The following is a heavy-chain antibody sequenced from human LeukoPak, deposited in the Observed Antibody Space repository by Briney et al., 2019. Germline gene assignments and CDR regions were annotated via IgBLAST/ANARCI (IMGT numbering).Heavy chain of an antibody. Sequence: SEALSLTCAASGGSINSDDWSWIRRPPGKGLEWIGHIHHSGRSNYNPSLVSRGTLSVDMSTNQSSLRLISVTAADTAVYYCARLTFPGLRYDDRRIFDIWGQGSVVTVS. D-gene: IGHD3-3*01. J-gene: IGHJ3*02. V-gene: IGHV4-59*08. CDR2: IHHSGRS. CDR3: ARLTFPGLRYDDRRIFDI. CDR1: GGSINSDD.